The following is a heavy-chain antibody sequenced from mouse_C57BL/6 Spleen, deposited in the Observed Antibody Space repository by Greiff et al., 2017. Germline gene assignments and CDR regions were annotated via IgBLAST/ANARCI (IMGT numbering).Heavy chain of an antibody. Sequence: VQLQQSGPELVKPGASVKISCKASGYSFTGYYMNWVKQSPEKSLEWIGEINPSTGGTTYNQKFKAKATLTVDKSSSTAYMQLKSLTSEDSAVYYCARGAAEYFDVWGTGTTVTVSS. D-gene: IGHD3-3*01. V-gene: IGHV1-42*01. CDR2: INPSTGGT. CDR1: GYSFTGYY. J-gene: IGHJ1*03. CDR3: ARGAAEYFDV.